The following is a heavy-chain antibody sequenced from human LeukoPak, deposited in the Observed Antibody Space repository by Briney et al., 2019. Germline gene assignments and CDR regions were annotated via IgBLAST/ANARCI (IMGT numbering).Heavy chain of an antibody. CDR2: IYDSGGT. Sequence: SETLSLTCTVSGDSISSYYWSWIRQPPGKGLEWIGYIYDSGGTDYNPSLKSRVTISVDTSKNHLSLKLRSVTAADAAVYYCARHVTISGPYDASDIWGQGTMVTVS. CDR3: ARHVTISGPYDASDI. V-gene: IGHV4-59*08. CDR1: GDSISSYY. J-gene: IGHJ3*02. D-gene: IGHD5-24*01.